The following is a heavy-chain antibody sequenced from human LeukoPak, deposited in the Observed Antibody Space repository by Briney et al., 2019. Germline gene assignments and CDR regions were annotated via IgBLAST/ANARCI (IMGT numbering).Heavy chain of an antibody. J-gene: IGHJ4*02. D-gene: IGHD1-26*01. CDR1: GFTFSTYW. Sequence: PGGSLRLSCAASGFTFSTYWMHWVRQAPGKGLVWVARIKGDGSSTIYADSVKGRFTISRDNSKNTLYLQTSSLRAEDTAVYYCARETTTLDYWGQGTLVTVSS. V-gene: IGHV3-74*01. CDR2: IKGDGSST. CDR3: ARETTTLDY.